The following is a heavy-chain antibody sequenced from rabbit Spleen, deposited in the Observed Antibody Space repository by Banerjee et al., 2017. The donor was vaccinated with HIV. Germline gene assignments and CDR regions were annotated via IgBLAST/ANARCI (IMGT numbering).Heavy chain of an antibody. CDR2: ISTGSSGST. Sequence: QQQLVESGGGLVQPEGSLTLTCKASGFDFSGVYYMCWVRQAPGKGLEWIGCISTGSSGSTYYASWAKGRFTITRSTSLNTVTLQLNSLTAADTATYFCASTHTYGGPADAFDLWGPGTLVTVS. J-gene: IGHJ4*01. CDR1: GFDFSGVYY. CDR3: ASTHTYGGPADAFDL. V-gene: IGHV1S43*01. D-gene: IGHD2-1*01.